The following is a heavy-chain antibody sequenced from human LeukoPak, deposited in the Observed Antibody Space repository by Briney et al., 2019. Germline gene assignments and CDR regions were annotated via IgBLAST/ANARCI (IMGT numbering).Heavy chain of an antibody. CDR3: ARCARGSDYYFAC. CDR1: GGPDSRVHHH. V-gene: IGHV4-61*01. Sequence: SETLSLMCCVSGGPDSRVHHHGIWIRQPPGKGLEWIGHIYYSGSTNYNPSLKSRVTISVDMSKNQSSLKLSSVTAADTAVYYCARCARGSDYYFACWGQGTLVTVSS. CDR2: IYYSGST. D-gene: IGHD5-12*01. J-gene: IGHJ4*02.